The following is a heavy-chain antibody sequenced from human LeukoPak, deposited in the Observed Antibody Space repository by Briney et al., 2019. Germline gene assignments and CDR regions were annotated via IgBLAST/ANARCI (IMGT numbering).Heavy chain of an antibody. D-gene: IGHD3-3*01. CDR1: GGSISSGGYS. V-gene: IGHV4-30-2*01. CDR3: ARGVTILGSGDNWFDP. Sequence: SETLSLTCAVSGGSISSGGYSWSWIRQPPGKGLEWIGYIYHSGSTYYNPSLKSRVTISVDRSKNQFSLKLSSVTAADTAVYYCARGVTILGSGDNWFDPWGQGTLVTVSS. J-gene: IGHJ5*02. CDR2: IYHSGST.